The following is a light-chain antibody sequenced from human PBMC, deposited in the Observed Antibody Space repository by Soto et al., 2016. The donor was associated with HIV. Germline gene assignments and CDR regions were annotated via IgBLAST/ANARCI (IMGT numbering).Light chain of an antibody. V-gene: IGLV3-1*01. CDR2: QDY. CDR3: QAWDTSSVL. Sequence: SYGLTQAPSVSVSPRQTASITCSGDNLGKKYASWYQQKPGQSPVLVTYQDYRRPSGIPERFSGSKSGNTATLTISETQAMDEADYYCQAWDTSSVLFGGGTKLTVL. J-gene: IGLJ2*01. CDR1: NLGKKY.